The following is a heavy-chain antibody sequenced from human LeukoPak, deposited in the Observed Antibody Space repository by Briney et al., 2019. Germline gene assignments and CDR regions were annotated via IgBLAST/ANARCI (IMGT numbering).Heavy chain of an antibody. CDR3: ATGYYYDSSGYYYVRAEYFQH. D-gene: IGHD3-22*01. CDR1: GFTFDDYA. CDR2: ISWNSGSI. Sequence: GGSLRLSCAASGFTFDDYAMHWVRQAPGKGLEWVSGISWNSGSIGYADSVKGRFTISRDNAKNPLYLQMNSLRAEDTALYYCATGYYYDSSGYYYVRAEYFQHWGQGTLVTVSS. J-gene: IGHJ1*01. V-gene: IGHV3-9*01.